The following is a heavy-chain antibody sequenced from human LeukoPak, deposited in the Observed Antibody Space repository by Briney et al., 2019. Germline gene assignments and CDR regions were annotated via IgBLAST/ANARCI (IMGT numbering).Heavy chain of an antibody. CDR2: INEYGSTT. D-gene: IGHD3-10*01. Sequence: RAGGSLRLSCDASGFTFSIYWMHWVRQVPGKGLVWVSRINEYGSTTNYADSVKDRFIISRDNAKNTLYLQMNSLRAEDSAVYYCARDVAGSGSRWGQGTLVTVSS. CDR3: ARDVAGSGSR. V-gene: IGHV3-74*01. J-gene: IGHJ4*02. CDR1: GFTFSIYW.